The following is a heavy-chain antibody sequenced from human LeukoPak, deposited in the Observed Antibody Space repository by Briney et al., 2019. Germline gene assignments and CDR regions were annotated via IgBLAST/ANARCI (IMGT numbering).Heavy chain of an antibody. CDR2: IYHSGST. J-gene: IGHJ5*02. CDR3: ARGSGTYFRTYFDP. D-gene: IGHD3-10*01. Sequence: SETLSLTCTVSGYSISSGFYWGWIRQPPGRGLEWIGSIYHSGSTSYNPSLKSRVTISVDTSKNQFSLNLSSPTAADTAIYYCARGSGTYFRTYFDPWGQGTLVTVSS. CDR1: GYSISSGFY. V-gene: IGHV4-38-2*02.